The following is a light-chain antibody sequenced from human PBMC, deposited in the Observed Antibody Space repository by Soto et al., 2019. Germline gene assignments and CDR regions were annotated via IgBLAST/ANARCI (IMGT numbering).Light chain of an antibody. V-gene: IGLV2-23*01. CDR3: SSYAGSNTLV. J-gene: IGLJ3*02. CDR2: EDN. Sequence: QSALTQPASVSGSPGQSITVSCAGTKRDVGNYNLVSWYQQHPGKAPKLIIYEDNKRPSGVSYRFSGSKSGNTASLTISGLQADDEADYYCSSYAGSNTLVFGGRTKLTVL. CDR1: KRDVGNYNL.